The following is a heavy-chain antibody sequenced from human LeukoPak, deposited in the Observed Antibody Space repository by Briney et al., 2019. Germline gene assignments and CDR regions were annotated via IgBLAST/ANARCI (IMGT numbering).Heavy chain of an antibody. CDR1: GFTFSSSS. J-gene: IGHJ1*01. CDR3: AKLTSD. Sequence: GGSLRLSCAASGFTFSSSSISWVRQAPGKGLEWVSTVTGSGSSTYYADSVKGRFTISRDNSKNTLYLQMNSLRAEDTAVYYCAKLTSDWGQGTLVTVSS. CDR2: VTGSGSST. V-gene: IGHV3-23*01.